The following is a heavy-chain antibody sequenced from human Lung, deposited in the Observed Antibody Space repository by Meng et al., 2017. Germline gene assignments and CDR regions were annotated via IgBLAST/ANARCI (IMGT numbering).Heavy chain of an antibody. Sequence: LRGAGPGMVKPSGTLSLTCAGSGGSISSSNWWSWVRQPPGKGLEWIGEIYHSGSTNYNPSLKSRVTISVDKSKNQFSLKLSSVTAADTAVYYCARGSITMVRGVSVFDPWGQGTLVTVSS. CDR3: ARGSITMVRGVSVFDP. CDR1: GGSISSSNW. CDR2: IYHSGST. V-gene: IGHV4-4*02. J-gene: IGHJ5*02. D-gene: IGHD3-10*01.